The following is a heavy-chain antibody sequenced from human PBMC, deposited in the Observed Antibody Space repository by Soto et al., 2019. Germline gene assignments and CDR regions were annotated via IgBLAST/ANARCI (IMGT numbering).Heavy chain of an antibody. CDR1: GGSISSSSYY. Sequence: TCTVSGGSISSSSYYWGWIRQPPGKGLEWIGSIYYSGSTYYNPSLKSRVTISVDTSKNQFSLKLSSVTAADTAVYYCARLVWAAGNYGMEVWGQGTTVTVSS. D-gene: IGHD6-13*01. V-gene: IGHV4-39*01. CDR2: IYYSGST. J-gene: IGHJ6*02. CDR3: ARLVWAAGNYGMEV.